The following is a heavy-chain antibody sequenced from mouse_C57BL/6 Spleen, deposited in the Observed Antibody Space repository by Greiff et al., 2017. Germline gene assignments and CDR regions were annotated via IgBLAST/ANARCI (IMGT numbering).Heavy chain of an antibody. CDR1: GYTFPSYW. D-gene: IGHD2-4*01. Sequence: QVHVKQPGAELVKPGASVKMSCKASGYTFPSYWITWVKQRPGQGLEWIGDIYPGSGSTNYNEKFKSKATLTVDTSSSTAYMQLSSLTSEDSAVYYGARWDDYDWYFDVWGTGTTFTVSS. V-gene: IGHV1-55*01. J-gene: IGHJ1*03. CDR2: IYPGSGST. CDR3: ARWDDYDWYFDV.